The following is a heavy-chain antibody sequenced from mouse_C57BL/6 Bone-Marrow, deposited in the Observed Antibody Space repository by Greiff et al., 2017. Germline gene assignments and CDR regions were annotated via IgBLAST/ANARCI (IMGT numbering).Heavy chain of an antibody. V-gene: IGHV7-3*01. CDR1: GFTFTDYY. CDR3: ARPHSYGSRAWFAY. Sequence: EVNVVESGGGLVQPGGSLSLSCAASGFTFTDYYMSWVRQPPGKALEWLGFISNKANGYTTEYSASVKGRFTISMDNSQSILYLQMNALRASDSATYYCARPHSYGSRAWFAYWGQGTLVTVSA. CDR2: ISNKANGYTT. J-gene: IGHJ3*01. D-gene: IGHD1-1*01.